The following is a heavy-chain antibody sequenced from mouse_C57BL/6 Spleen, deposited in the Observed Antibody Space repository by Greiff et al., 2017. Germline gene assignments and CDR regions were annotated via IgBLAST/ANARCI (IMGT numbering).Heavy chain of an antibody. V-gene: IGHV1-59*01. CDR3: ARRYYSNYFDY. CDR2: IDPSDSYT. D-gene: IGHD2-5*01. CDR1: GYTFTSYW. J-gene: IGHJ2*01. Sequence: QVQLQQPGAELVRPGTSVKLSCKASGYTFTSYWMHWVKQRPGQGLEWIGVIDPSDSYTNYNQKFKGKATLTVDTSSSTAYMQLSSLTSEDSAVYDCARRYYSNYFDYWGQGTTLTVSS.